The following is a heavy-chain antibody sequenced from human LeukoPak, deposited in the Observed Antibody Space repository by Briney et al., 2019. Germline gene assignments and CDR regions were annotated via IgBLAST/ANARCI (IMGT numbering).Heavy chain of an antibody. J-gene: IGHJ4*02. Sequence: GGSLSLSCAASGFTFSSYAMSWVRQAPGKGLEWVSAISGSGGSTYYADSVKGRFTSSRDNSKNTLYLQMNSLRAEDTAVYYCAKNTYPYSSGWYGGGEFDYWGQGTLVTVSS. CDR3: AKNTYPYSSGWYGGGEFDY. D-gene: IGHD6-19*01. CDR2: ISGSGGST. CDR1: GFTFSSYA. V-gene: IGHV3-23*01.